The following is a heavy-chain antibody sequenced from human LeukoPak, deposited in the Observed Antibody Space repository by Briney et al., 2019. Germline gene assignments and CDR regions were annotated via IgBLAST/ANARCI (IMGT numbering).Heavy chain of an antibody. CDR3: ARFGVVTNDAFDI. CDR1: GYTFNGYY. Sequence: ASVKVSCKASGYTFNGYYLHWVRQAPGQGLEWMGWINPNSGVTKFAQQFQGRVTMTWDTSVSTAHMELSRLTSDDTAMYYCARFGVVTNDAFDIWGQGTMVTISS. J-gene: IGHJ3*02. V-gene: IGHV1-2*02. D-gene: IGHD3-3*01. CDR2: INPNSGVT.